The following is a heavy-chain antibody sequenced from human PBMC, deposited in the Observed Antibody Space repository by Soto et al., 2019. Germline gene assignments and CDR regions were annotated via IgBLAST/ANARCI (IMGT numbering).Heavy chain of an antibody. CDR3: AKAYFVWSSEQPDDFDY. CDR2: ISGSGGRS. Sequence: EVQLLDSGGGLVQPGGSLRLSCAASGFTFSNYAMTWVRQGPGKGLEWVSGISGSGGRSYYADSVKGRFTISRDNSKSTLYLQMNSLRAEDTAVYYCAKAYFVWSSEQPDDFDYWGQGTLVTVSS. V-gene: IGHV3-23*01. CDR1: GFTFSNYA. D-gene: IGHD3-16*01. J-gene: IGHJ4*02.